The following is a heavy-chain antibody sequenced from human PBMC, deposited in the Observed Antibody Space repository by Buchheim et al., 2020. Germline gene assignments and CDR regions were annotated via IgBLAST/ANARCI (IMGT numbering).Heavy chain of an antibody. J-gene: IGHJ5*02. CDR2: IYYSGST. CDR3: ATGLRGWFYP. V-gene: IGHV4-59*12. Sequence: QVQLQESGPGLVKPSETLSLICTVSGGSISSYYWSWIRQPPGKGLEWIGYIYYSGSTNYNPSLKSRVTISVDTSKNQFSLKLSSGTAADTAVYYCATGLRGWFYPRGQGTL. CDR1: GGSISSYY.